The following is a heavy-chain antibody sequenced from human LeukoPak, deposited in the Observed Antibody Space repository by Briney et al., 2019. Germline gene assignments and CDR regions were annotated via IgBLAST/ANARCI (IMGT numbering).Heavy chain of an antibody. Sequence: PGGSLRLSCAASGFTFSSYSMNWVRQAPGKGLEWVSVIYSGGSTYYADSVKGRFTISRDNSKNTLYLQMNSLRAEDTAVYYCARAPPGTTDHFDYWGQGTLVTVSS. CDR2: IYSGGST. J-gene: IGHJ4*02. CDR3: ARAPPGTTDHFDY. D-gene: IGHD1-1*01. V-gene: IGHV3-66*01. CDR1: GFTFSSYS.